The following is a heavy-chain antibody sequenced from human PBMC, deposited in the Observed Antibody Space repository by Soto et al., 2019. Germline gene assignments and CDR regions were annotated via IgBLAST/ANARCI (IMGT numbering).Heavy chain of an antibody. CDR2: IKQDGTEK. V-gene: IGHV3-7*01. D-gene: IGHD2-21*01. CDR3: SRAPYCGNPPCIDWIDF. J-gene: IGHJ5*01. Sequence: EVQLVESGGDLVQPGGSLRLSCTASGFMFNNLMTWVRQAPGKGLEWVANIKQDGTEKYYVDSVKGRFTVSRDNAKNAVFLQMTSLRVEDTALYYCSRAPYCGNPPCIDWIDFWGQGTWVTVSS. CDR1: GFMFNNL.